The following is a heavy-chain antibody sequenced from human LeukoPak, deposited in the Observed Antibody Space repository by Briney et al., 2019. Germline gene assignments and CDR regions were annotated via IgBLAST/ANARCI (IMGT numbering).Heavy chain of an antibody. CDR2: IWYDGSNK. CDR1: GFTFSSYG. V-gene: IGHV3-33*01. D-gene: IGHD3-22*01. J-gene: IGHJ4*02. Sequence: GGSLRLSCAASGFTFSSYGMHWVRQAPGKGLEWVAVIWYDGSNKYYADSVKGRFTISRDNSKNTLYLQMNSLRAEDTAVYYCARGMYYYDSSATYWGQGTLVTVSS. CDR3: ARGMYYYDSSATY.